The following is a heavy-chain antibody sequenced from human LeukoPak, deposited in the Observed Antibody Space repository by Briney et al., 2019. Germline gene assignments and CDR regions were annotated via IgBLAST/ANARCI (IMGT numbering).Heavy chain of an antibody. CDR2: IWYDGSNK. J-gene: IGHJ4*02. V-gene: IGHV3-33*01. D-gene: IGHD6-13*01. CDR3: ARDRSIAAAGTSFDY. CDR1: GFTFSSYG. Sequence: PGGCLRLSCAASGFTFSSYGMHWVRQAPGKGLEWVAVIWYDGSNKYYADSVKGRFTISRDNSKNTLYLQMNSLRAEDTAVYYCARDRSIAAAGTSFDYWGQGTLVTVSS.